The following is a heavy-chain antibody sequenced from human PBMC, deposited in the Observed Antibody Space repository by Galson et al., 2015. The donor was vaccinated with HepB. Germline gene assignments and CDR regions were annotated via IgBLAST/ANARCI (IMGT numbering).Heavy chain of an antibody. D-gene: IGHD3-3*01. CDR3: ASGRFWSGNWGFDY. V-gene: IGHV3-66*01. CDR1: GFTVSSNY. Sequence: SLRLSCAASGFTVSSNYMSWVRQAPGRGLEWVSVIYSGGSTYYADSVKGRFTISRDNSKNTLYLQMNSLRAEDTAVYYCASGRFWSGNWGFDYWGQGTLVTVSS. CDR2: IYSGGST. J-gene: IGHJ4*02.